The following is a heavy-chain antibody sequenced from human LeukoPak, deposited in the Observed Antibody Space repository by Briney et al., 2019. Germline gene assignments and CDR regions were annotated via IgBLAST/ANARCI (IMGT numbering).Heavy chain of an antibody. CDR3: ARGHDSQVRYYCGMDV. D-gene: IGHD3-22*01. CDR2: FDPEDGET. V-gene: IGHV1-24*01. Sequence: ASVKVSCKVSGYTLTELSMHWVRQAPGKGLEWMGGFDPEDGETIYAQKFQGRVTMTEDTSTSTAYMEVRSLRSDDTAVYYCARGHDSQVRYYCGMDVWGQGTTVTVSS. CDR1: GYTLTELS. J-gene: IGHJ6*02.